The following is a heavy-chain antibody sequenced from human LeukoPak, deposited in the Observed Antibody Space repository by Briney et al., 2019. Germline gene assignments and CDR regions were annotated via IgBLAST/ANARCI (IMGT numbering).Heavy chain of an antibody. CDR2: IYYSGST. D-gene: IGHD4-17*01. Sequence: SETLSLTCTVSGGSNSSSSYYWGWIRQPPGKGLEWIGSIYYSGSTYYNPSLKSRVTISVDTSKNQFSLTLSSVTAADTAVYYCARKEDYGDHDYYFDYWGQGILVTVSS. CDR3: ARKEDYGDHDYYFDY. V-gene: IGHV4-39*01. J-gene: IGHJ4*02. CDR1: GGSNSSSSYY.